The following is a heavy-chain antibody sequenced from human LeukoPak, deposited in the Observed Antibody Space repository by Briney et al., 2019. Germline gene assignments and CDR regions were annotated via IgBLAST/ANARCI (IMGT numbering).Heavy chain of an antibody. V-gene: IGHV1-18*01. J-gene: IGHJ6*03. Sequence: ASVKVSCKASGYTFTSYGISWVRQAPGQGLEWMGWISAYNGNTNYAQKLQGRVTMTTDTSTSTAYMELRSLRSDDTAVYYCARVAGQYNWNDSFHYYYMDAWGKGTTVTVSS. D-gene: IGHD1-1*01. CDR3: ARVAGQYNWNDSFHYYYMDA. CDR2: ISAYNGNT. CDR1: GYTFTSYG.